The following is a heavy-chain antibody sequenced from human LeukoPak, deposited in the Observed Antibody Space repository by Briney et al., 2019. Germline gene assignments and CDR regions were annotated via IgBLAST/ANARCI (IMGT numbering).Heavy chain of an antibody. CDR2: ISYDGSNK. CDR3: VRATATAAGNFDI. Sequence: PGGSLRLSCAASGFTFSSYAMHWVRQAPGKGLEWVAVISYDGSNKYYADSVKGRFTISRDNAKNSLYLQMNSLRAEDTAVYYCVRATATAAGNFDIWGQGTLVTVSS. CDR1: GFTFSSYA. V-gene: IGHV3-30-3*01. J-gene: IGHJ3*02. D-gene: IGHD6-25*01.